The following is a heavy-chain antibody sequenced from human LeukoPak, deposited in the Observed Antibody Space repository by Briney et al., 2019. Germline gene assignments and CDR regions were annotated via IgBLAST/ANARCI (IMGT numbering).Heavy chain of an antibody. Sequence: ASVKVSCKASGYTFTGYYMHWVRQAPGQGLEWMGWINPNSGGTNYAQKFQGRVTMTRDTSISTAYMELSRLRSDDTAVYYCARDGGYSSGWYINRPHWFDYWGQGTLVTVSS. J-gene: IGHJ4*02. V-gene: IGHV1-2*02. CDR1: GYTFTGYY. D-gene: IGHD6-19*01. CDR2: INPNSGGT. CDR3: ARDGGYSSGWYINRPHWFDY.